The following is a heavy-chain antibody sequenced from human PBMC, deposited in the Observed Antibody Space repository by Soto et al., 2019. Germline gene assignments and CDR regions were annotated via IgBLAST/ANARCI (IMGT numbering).Heavy chain of an antibody. Sequence: SETLSLTCSASGGSITSSSHFWGWVRQPPGKGLEWIGTIYFTGNTYYTPSLKSRLTMSIDTSKNEFSLRLNSVTAADTAVYYCAGQTFTIAAASYGRSNWFDPWGPGTQVTVSS. V-gene: IGHV4-39*01. J-gene: IGHJ5*02. CDR3: AGQTFTIAAASYGRSNWFDP. CDR2: IYFTGNT. D-gene: IGHD6-25*01. CDR1: GGSITSSSHF.